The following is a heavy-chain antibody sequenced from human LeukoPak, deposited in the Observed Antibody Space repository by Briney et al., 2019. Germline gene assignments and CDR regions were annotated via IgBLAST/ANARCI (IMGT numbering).Heavy chain of an antibody. J-gene: IGHJ3*02. CDR3: AFMVRGVQAFDI. CDR1: GFTFSSYA. D-gene: IGHD3-10*01. CDR2: ISGSGGNT. V-gene: IGHV3-23*01. Sequence: GGSLRLSCAASGFTFSSYAMSWVRQAPGKGLEWVSAISGSGGNTYYADSVKGRFTISRDNSKNTLYLQMNSLRAEDTAVYYCAFMVRGVQAFDIWGQGTMVTVSS.